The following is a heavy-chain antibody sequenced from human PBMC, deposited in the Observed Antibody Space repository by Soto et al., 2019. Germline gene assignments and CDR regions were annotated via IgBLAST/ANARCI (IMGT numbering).Heavy chain of an antibody. Sequence: PSETLSLTCTVSGGSISSYYWSWIRQPPGKGLEWIGYIYYSGSTNYNPSLKSRVTISVDTSKNQFSLKLSSVTAADTAMYYCARQESGVPAADNWFDPWGQGTLVTV. V-gene: IGHV4-59*08. J-gene: IGHJ5*02. CDR3: ARQESGVPAADNWFDP. D-gene: IGHD2-2*01. CDR1: GGSISSYY. CDR2: IYYSGST.